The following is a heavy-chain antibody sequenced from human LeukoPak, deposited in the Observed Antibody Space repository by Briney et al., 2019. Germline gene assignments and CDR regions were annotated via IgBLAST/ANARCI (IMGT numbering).Heavy chain of an antibody. CDR1: GFTFTSYS. Sequence: GGSLRLSCAASGFTFTSYSLNWVRQAPGKGLEWVSSISSSSNYIYYADSVKGRFTVSRDNAKNSLYLQMNSLRAEDTAVYYCARDYYGDYNFDYWGQGTLVTVSS. V-gene: IGHV3-21*01. D-gene: IGHD4-17*01. CDR2: ISSSSNYI. J-gene: IGHJ4*02. CDR3: ARDYYGDYNFDY.